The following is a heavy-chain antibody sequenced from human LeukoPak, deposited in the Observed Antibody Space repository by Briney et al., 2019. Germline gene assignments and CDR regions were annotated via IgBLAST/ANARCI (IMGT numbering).Heavy chain of an antibody. J-gene: IGHJ4*02. CDR2: IIPIFGTA. V-gene: IGHV1-69*01. Sequence: SVKVSCKASGGTFSSYAISWVRQAPGQGLEWMGGIIPIFGTANYAQKFQGRVTITADESTSTAYMELSSLRSEDTAVYYCASRHYDSSGYYYGFDYWGQGTLVTVSS. CDR3: ASRHYDSSGYYYGFDY. CDR1: GGTFSSYA. D-gene: IGHD3-22*01.